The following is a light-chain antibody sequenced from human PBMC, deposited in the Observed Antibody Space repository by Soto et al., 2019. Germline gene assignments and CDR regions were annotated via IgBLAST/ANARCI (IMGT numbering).Light chain of an antibody. Sequence: QSALTQPPSASGSPGQSVTMSCTGTSRDVGGYNYVSWYQQHPGKAPKLMIYEVTKRPSGVPDRFSGSKSGNTASLTVSGLQADDEADYYCSSYAGSNILRVVGGGTKLTVL. V-gene: IGLV2-8*01. CDR3: SSYAGSNILRV. CDR2: EVT. CDR1: SRDVGGYNY. J-gene: IGLJ3*02.